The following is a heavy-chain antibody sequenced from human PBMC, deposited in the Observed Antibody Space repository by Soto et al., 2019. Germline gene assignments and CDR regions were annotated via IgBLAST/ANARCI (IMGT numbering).Heavy chain of an antibody. Sequence: EVQLVESGGGLEEPGRSLRLSCAASGFTFDDYAMHWVRQAPGKGLEWVSGITWNSGFIGYADSVKGRFTISRDNAKKSLYLQINSLRAEDTALYYCVRGVTAIDYWGQGTLVTVSS. CDR3: VRGVTAIDY. J-gene: IGHJ4*02. D-gene: IGHD3-10*01. CDR2: ITWNSGFI. CDR1: GFTFDDYA. V-gene: IGHV3-9*01.